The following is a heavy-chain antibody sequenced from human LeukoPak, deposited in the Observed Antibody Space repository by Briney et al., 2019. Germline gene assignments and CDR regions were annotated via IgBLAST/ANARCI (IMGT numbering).Heavy chain of an antibody. CDR1: GFTFSSYG. CDR3: AKDLDIVVVVAATPFDD. CDR2: ISYDGSNK. V-gene: IGHV3-30*18. J-gene: IGHJ4*02. Sequence: PGGSLRLSCAAPGFTFSSYGMHWVRQAPGKGLEWVAVISYDGSNKYYADSVKGRFTISRDNSKNTLYLQMNSLRAEDTAVYYCAKDLDIVVVVAATPFDDWGQGTLVTVSS. D-gene: IGHD2-15*01.